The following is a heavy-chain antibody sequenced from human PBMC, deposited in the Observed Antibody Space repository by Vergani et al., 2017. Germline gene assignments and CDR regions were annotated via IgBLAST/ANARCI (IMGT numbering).Heavy chain of an antibody. J-gene: IGHJ4*02. V-gene: IGHV4-39*01. D-gene: IGHD5-18*01. CDR1: GGSISSSSYY. CDR3: ARQVYGYVEDDY. CDR2: IYYSGST. Sequence: QLQLQESGPGLVKPSETLSLTCTVSGGSISSSSYYWGWIRQPPGKGLEWIGSIYYSGSTYYNPSLKSRVNISVDTSKNQFSLKLSSVTAADTAVYYCARQVYGYVEDDYWGQGTLVTVSS.